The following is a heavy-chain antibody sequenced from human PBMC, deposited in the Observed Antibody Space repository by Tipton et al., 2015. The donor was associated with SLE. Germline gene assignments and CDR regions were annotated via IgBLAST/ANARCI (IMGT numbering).Heavy chain of an antibody. V-gene: IGHV4-4*07. Sequence: TLSLTCTVSGGTFTSPYCSWIRQPAGGGLEWIGRIYTNESTNYNPSLKSRVTMSLDTSKNQFSLKLSSVTAADTAVYYCARRRGSSWYEDYFDYWGQGTLVTVSS. CDR3: ARRRGSSWYEDYFDY. CDR2: IYTNEST. D-gene: IGHD6-13*01. CDR1: GGTFTSPY. J-gene: IGHJ4*02.